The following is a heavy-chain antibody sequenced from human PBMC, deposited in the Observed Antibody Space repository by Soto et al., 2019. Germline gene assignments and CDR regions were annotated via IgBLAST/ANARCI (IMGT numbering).Heavy chain of an antibody. Sequence: QLQLQESGPGLVKPSETLSLTCTVSGGSISSSSYYWGWIRQPPGKGLEWIGSIYYSGSTYYNPSLRRRVTISVDTSKNQFSLKLSSVTAADTAVYYCARQYYDILTGYYNGERLLFFDYWGQGTLVTVSS. J-gene: IGHJ4*02. CDR1: GGSISSSSYY. V-gene: IGHV4-39*01. CDR3: ARQYYDILTGYYNGERLLFFDY. D-gene: IGHD3-9*01. CDR2: IYYSGST.